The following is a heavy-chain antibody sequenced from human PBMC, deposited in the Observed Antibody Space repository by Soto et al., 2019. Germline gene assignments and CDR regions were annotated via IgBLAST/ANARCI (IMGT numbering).Heavy chain of an antibody. V-gene: IGHV4-31*03. CDR2: IYYSGST. CDR3: ARDSEYQLLHYSNGPYYYYGMDV. D-gene: IGHD2-2*01. Sequence: SETLSLTCTVSGGPISSGGYYWSWIRQHPGKGLEWIGNIYYSGSTYYNPSLKSRVTISVDTSKNQFSLKLSSVTAADTAVYYCARDSEYQLLHYSNGPYYYYGMDVWGQGTTVTVSS. CDR1: GGPISSGGYY. J-gene: IGHJ6*02.